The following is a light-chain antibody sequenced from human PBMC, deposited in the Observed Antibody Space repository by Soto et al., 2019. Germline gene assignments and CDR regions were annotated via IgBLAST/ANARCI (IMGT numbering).Light chain of an antibody. V-gene: IGKV1-12*01. CDR3: QQSYSTPIT. Sequence: DIQMTQSPSSVSASVGDRVTITCRASQGISSWLAWYQQKPGKAPKLLIYAASSLQSGVPSRFRGSGSGTDFTLTINNLQPEDFETYYCQQSYSTPITLGQGTRLEIK. CDR2: AAS. CDR1: QGISSW. J-gene: IGKJ5*01.